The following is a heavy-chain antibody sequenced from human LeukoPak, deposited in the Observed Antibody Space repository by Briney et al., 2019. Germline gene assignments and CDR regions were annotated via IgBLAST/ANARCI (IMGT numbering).Heavy chain of an antibody. D-gene: IGHD3-10*01. CDR1: GYSISSGYY. CDR2: IYHSGST. Sequence: PSETLSLTCTVSGYSISSGYYWGWIRQPPGKGLEWIGSIYHSGSTYYNPSLKSRVTISVDTSKNQFSLKLSSVTAADTAVYYCARAQMVRGKLNWFDPWGQGTLVTVSS. J-gene: IGHJ5*02. V-gene: IGHV4-38-2*02. CDR3: ARAQMVRGKLNWFDP.